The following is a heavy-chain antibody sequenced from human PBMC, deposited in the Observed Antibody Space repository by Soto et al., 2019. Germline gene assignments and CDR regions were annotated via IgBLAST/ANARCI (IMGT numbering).Heavy chain of an antibody. V-gene: IGHV4-34*01. CDR1: GGSFSGYY. CDR2: INHSGST. J-gene: IGHJ4*02. CDR3: ARGGGRIRGYSYGATKTYFDY. D-gene: IGHD5-18*01. Sequence: SETLSLTCAVYGGSFSGYYGSWIRQPPGKGLEWIGEINHSGSTNYNPSLKSRVTISVDTSKNQFSLKLSSVTAADTAVYYCARGGGRIRGYSYGATKTYFDYWGQGTLVTVSP.